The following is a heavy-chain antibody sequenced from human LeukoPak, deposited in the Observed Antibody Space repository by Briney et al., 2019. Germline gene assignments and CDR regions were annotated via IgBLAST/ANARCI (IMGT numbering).Heavy chain of an antibody. Sequence: PSENLSLTCTVSGGSISSYYWTWIRQPPGKGLQWIGYVYYSGSTNYNPSLKSRVTISVDASKNQFSLKLSSVTAADTAVYYCARDRGYYGSGSYYHFDYWGQGTLVTVSS. J-gene: IGHJ4*02. D-gene: IGHD3-10*01. CDR2: VYYSGST. CDR1: GGSISSYY. V-gene: IGHV4-59*01. CDR3: ARDRGYYGSGSYYHFDY.